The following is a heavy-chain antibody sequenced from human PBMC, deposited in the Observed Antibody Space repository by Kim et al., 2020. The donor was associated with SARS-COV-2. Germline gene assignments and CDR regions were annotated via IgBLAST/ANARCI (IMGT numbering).Heavy chain of an antibody. D-gene: IGHD2-21*01. CDR1: GFSSSNYW. CDR2: INSVGTDT. J-gene: IGHJ4*01. Sequence: GGSLRLSCAASGFSSSNYWMHWVRQAPGKGLVWVSRINSVGTDTTYAGSVKGRFTISRDNAKNTIYLQMNSLSPEDTAVYYCARAIPVAFDYWGQGTLVTVSS. CDR3: ARAIPVAFDY. V-gene: IGHV3-74*01.